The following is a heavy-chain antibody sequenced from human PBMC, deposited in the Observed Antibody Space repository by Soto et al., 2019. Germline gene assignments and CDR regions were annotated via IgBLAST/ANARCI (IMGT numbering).Heavy chain of an antibody. Sequence: TLETLRLTCSVSGGSVSNSSYLWGWVRQPPGKGLQWIGSVSHIGSTNYNPSLKSRLTISVGTSKTQSSLRLDSVTAADTAVYYCSRIAVSGPRTGFDYWGQGILVTVPQ. D-gene: IGHD6-19*01. V-gene: IGHV4-39*01. CDR1: GGSVSNSSYL. CDR2: VSHIGST. CDR3: SRIAVSGPRTGFDY. J-gene: IGHJ4*02.